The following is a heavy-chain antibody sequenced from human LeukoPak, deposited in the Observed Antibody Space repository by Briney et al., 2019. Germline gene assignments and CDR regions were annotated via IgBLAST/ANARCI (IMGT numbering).Heavy chain of an antibody. J-gene: IGHJ5*02. CDR3: ARAKVVRGGNWFDP. CDR2: TWYGGTTN. D-gene: IGHD3-10*01. Sequence: GGSLRLSCEASGFTFSSYGMHWVRQAPGKGLEWVAVTWYGGTTNYYADSVKGRFTISRDNAKNSLYLQMNSLRDEDTAVYYCARAKVVRGGNWFDPWGQGTLVTVSS. CDR1: GFTFSSYG. V-gene: IGHV3-33*01.